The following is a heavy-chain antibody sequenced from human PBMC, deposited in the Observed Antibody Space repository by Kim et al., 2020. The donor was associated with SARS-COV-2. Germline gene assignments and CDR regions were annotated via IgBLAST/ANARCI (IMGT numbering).Heavy chain of an antibody. J-gene: IGHJ4*02. CDR2: ISYDGSNK. V-gene: IGHV3-30-3*01. D-gene: IGHD5-18*01. Sequence: GGSLRLSCAASGFTFSSYAMHWVRQAPGKGLEWVAVISYDGSNKYYADSVKGRFTISRDNSKNTLYLQMNSLRAEDTAVYYCASGVGIQPAYFGYWGQGTLVTVSS. CDR1: GFTFSSYA. CDR3: ASGVGIQPAYFGY.